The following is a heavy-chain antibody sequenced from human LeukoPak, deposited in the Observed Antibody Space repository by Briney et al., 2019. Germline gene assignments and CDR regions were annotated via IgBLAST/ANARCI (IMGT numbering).Heavy chain of an antibody. V-gene: IGHV3-23*01. J-gene: IGHJ4*02. CDR2: ISGSGGST. D-gene: IGHD6-19*01. CDR3: AKDAVAGIY. Sequence: PGGSLRLSCAGSGFSISNYWMSWVRQAPGKGLEWVSAISGSGGSTYYADSVKGRFTISRDNSKNTLYLQMNSLRAEDTAVYYCAKDAVAGIYWGQGTLVTVSS. CDR1: GFSISNYW.